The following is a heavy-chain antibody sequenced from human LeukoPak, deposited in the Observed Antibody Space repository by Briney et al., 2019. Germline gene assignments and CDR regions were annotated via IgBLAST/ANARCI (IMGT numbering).Heavy chain of an antibody. D-gene: IGHD3-3*01. V-gene: IGHV4-38-2*02. CDR3: ARVFVYYDFWSGYSRTNWFDP. CDR1: GYSISSGYY. CDR2: IYHSGST. Sequence: RASKTLSLTCTVSGYSISSGYYWGWIRQPPGKGLEWIGSIYHSGSTYYNPSLKSRVTISVDTSKNQFSLKLSSVTAADTAVYYCARVFVYYDFWSGYSRTNWFDPWGQGTLVTVSS. J-gene: IGHJ5*02.